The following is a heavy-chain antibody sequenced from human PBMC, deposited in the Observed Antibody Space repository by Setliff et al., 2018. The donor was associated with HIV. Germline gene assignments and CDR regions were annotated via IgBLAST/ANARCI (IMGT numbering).Heavy chain of an antibody. CDR1: GFTFKTYS. J-gene: IGHJ4*02. Sequence: PGGSLRLSCVGSGFTFKTYSMNWVRQAPGKGLEWLSYIKTDGGTTYDADSVEGRFTISRDNAKDSLYLQMDNLTVDDTAVYYCAKDGTDYSDSSGYYFDDWGQGTLVAVSS. CDR3: AKDGTDYSDSSGYYFDD. D-gene: IGHD3-22*01. V-gene: IGHV3-48*01. CDR2: IKTDGGTT.